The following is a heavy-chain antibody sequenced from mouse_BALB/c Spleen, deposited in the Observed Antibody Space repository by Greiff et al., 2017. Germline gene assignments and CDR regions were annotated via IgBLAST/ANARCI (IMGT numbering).Heavy chain of an antibody. CDR2: INPSSGYT. J-gene: IGHJ3*01. D-gene: IGHD2-1*01. CDR3: AREANYGTAWFAY. CDR1: GYTFTSYT. Sequence: QVQLQQSGAELARPGASVKMSCKASGYTFTSYTMHWVKQRPGQGLEWIGYINPSSGYTNYNQKFKDKATLTADKSSSTAYMQLSSLTSEDSAVYYCAREANYGTAWFAYWGQGTLVTVSA. V-gene: IGHV1-4*01.